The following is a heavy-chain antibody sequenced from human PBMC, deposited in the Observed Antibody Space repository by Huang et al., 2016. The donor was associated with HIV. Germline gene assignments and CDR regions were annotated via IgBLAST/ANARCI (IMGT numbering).Heavy chain of an antibody. J-gene: IGHJ4*02. CDR2: VYQSGRT. CDR1: GDFISSTNYY. D-gene: IGHD6-13*01. Sequence: QLQLQESGPGQVKHSEHLSLTCTVSGDFISSTNYYWGWIRQSPGKGLGCVGSVYQSGRTNDNPSLRSLVTLSVDTSRNQFSLRLNSVTAADTAVYYCASQHIGAAATWFWGRGTQVAVSS. V-gene: IGHV4-39*01. CDR3: ASQHIGAAATWF.